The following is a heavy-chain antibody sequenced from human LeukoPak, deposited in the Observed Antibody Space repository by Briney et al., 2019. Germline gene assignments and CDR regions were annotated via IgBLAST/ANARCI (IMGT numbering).Heavy chain of an antibody. V-gene: IGHV4-59*01. CDR1: GFIFSTYA. J-gene: IGHJ6*03. CDR3: ARDSRYMDA. Sequence: GSLRLSCATSGFIFSTYALSWVRQPPGKGLEWIGYVYYSGNTNYNPSLKSRVTISVDTSKNQFSLKLNSVTAADTAVYYCARDSRYMDAWGKGTTVTVSS. CDR2: VYYSGNT.